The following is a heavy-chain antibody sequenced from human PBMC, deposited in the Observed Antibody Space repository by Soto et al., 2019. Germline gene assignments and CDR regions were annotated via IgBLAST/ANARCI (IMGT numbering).Heavy chain of an antibody. D-gene: IGHD3-16*01. V-gene: IGHV1-69*13. J-gene: IGHJ6*02. CDR2: IIPIFGTP. CDR3: ARGGINPRILYFYDVDA. Sequence: ASVKVSCKSSGATSNTYTISWVRQAPGRGLEWMGGIIPIFGTPNYAQKFLDRVTLTADASTSTAYMELSSLTSEDTAVYYCARGGINPRILYFYDVDAWGQGTTVTVSS. CDR1: GATSNTYT.